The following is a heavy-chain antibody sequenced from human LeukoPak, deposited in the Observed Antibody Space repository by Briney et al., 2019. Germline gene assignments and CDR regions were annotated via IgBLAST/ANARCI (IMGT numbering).Heavy chain of an antibody. CDR2: ISWNSGSI. J-gene: IGHJ6*03. CDR1: GFTFDDYA. D-gene: IGHD3/OR15-3a*01. Sequence: GGSLRLSCAASGFTFDDYAMHWVRQAPGKGLEWVSGISWNSGSIGYADSVKGRFTISRDNAKNSLYLQMNSLRAEDTALYYCAKDKDWNYYYYYMDVWGKGTTVAVSS. CDR3: AKDKDWNYYYYYMDV. V-gene: IGHV3-9*01.